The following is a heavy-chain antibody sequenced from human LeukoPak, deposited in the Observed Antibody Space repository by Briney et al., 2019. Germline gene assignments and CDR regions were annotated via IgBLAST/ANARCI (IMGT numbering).Heavy chain of an antibody. D-gene: IGHD3-10*01. CDR2: ISYDGSNK. V-gene: IGHV3-30-3*01. CDR3: ARGPFLGV. CDR1: GFTFSSYA. Sequence: GGSLRLSCAASGFTFSSYAMHWVRQAPGKGLEWVAVISYDGSNKYYADSVKGRFTISRDNSKNTLYLQMNSLRAEDTAVYYRARGPFLGVWGQGTLVTVSS. J-gene: IGHJ4*02.